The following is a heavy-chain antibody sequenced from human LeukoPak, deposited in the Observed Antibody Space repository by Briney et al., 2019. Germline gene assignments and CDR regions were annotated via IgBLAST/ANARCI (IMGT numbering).Heavy chain of an antibody. CDR1: GYTFTGYY. V-gene: IGHV1-2*02. D-gene: IGHD3-10*01. Sequence: GASVKVSCKASGYTFTGYYMHWVRQAPGQGLEWMGWINPNSGGTNYAQKFQGRVTITADESTSTAYMELSSLRSEDTAVYYCARSPYYYGSGSYYNQDHYYYYYYMDVWGKGTTVTISS. J-gene: IGHJ6*03. CDR2: INPNSGGT. CDR3: ARSPYYYGSGSYYNQDHYYYYYYMDV.